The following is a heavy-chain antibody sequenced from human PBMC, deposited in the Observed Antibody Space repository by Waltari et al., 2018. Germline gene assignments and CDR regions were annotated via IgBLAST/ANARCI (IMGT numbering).Heavy chain of an antibody. CDR1: GFTVSSNY. Sequence: EVQLVESGGGLIQPGGSLRLSCAASGFTVSSNYMSWVRQAPGKGLDGGSVIYSGGSTYYADSVKGRFTISRDNSKNTLYLQMNSLRAEDTAVYYCAKDLRARVSGSFVPDYWGQGTLVTVSS. V-gene: IGHV3-53*01. J-gene: IGHJ4*02. CDR3: AKDLRARVSGSFVPDY. D-gene: IGHD3-10*01. CDR2: IYSGGST.